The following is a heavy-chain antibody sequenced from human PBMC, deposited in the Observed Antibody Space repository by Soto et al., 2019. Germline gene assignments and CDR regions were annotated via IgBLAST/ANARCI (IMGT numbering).Heavy chain of an antibody. Sequence: PSETLSLTCAVSGGYVISSNYWSWVRQPPGKGLEWIGEIYHSGVTHYNPSLKSRVTMSVDKSKNHFSLNLRFVTAADTAVYYCARDRSSGGAYSRRWFDPWGQGTLVTVSS. CDR2: IYHSGVT. CDR3: ARDRSSGGAYSRRWFDP. V-gene: IGHV4-4*02. J-gene: IGHJ5*02. D-gene: IGHD5-18*01. CDR1: GGYVISSNY.